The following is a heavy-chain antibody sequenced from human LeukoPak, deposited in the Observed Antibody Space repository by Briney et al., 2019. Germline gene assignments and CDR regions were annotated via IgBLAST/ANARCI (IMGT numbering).Heavy chain of an antibody. V-gene: IGHV3-48*02. J-gene: IGHJ4*02. CDR3: AKDLRGVDY. CDR1: GVGLIAHS. D-gene: IGHD3-10*01. Sequence: GGSLRLSCAATGVGLIAHSMNWVRHAPGRGLEWISYISSGSSTIYYADSVLGRFTISKDDSKNFLYLEMNSLRDEDTAVYYCAKDLRGVDYWGQGTLVTVSS. CDR2: ISSGSSTI.